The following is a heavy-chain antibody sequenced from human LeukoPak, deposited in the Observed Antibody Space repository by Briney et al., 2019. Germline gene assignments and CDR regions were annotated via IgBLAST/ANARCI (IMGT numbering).Heavy chain of an antibody. CDR2: IYHSGST. V-gene: IGHV4-38-2*02. J-gene: IGHJ4*02. Sequence: SETLSLTCTVPGYSISSGFYWGWIRQPPGKGLEWIGNIYHSGSTYYNPSLKSRVTISVDTSKNQFSLKLSSVTAADTAVYYCARHYYGSGSYPQLFDYWGQGTLVTVSS. CDR1: GYSISSGFY. CDR3: ARHYYGSGSYPQLFDY. D-gene: IGHD3-10*01.